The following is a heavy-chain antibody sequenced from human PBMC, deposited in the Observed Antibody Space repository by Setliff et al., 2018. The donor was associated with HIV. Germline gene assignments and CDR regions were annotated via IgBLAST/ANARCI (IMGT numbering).Heavy chain of an antibody. CDR2: IIPIFGAA. V-gene: IGHV1-69*13. CDR1: GGTFSSYA. J-gene: IGHJ6*03. CDR3: ARGDTPSYYYYYYMDV. D-gene: IGHD2-15*01. Sequence: GASVKVSCKASGGTFSSYAISWVRQAPGQGLEWMGGIIPIFGAANYAQKFQGRVTITADESTSTAYVELSSLRSEDTAVYYCARGDTPSYYYYYYMDVWGKGTTVTVSS.